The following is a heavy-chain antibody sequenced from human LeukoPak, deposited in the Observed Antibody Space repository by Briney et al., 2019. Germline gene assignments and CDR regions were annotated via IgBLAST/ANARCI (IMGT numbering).Heavy chain of an antibody. CDR2: IRNSGSTI. CDR1: GFTFSSYE. D-gene: IGHD6-6*01. V-gene: IGHV3-48*03. J-gene: IGHJ6*03. CDR3: ASDSSSSDYHYYMYV. Sequence: GGSLRLSCAASGFTFSSYEMNWVRRARGKGLEWVSCIRNSGSTIYYADSVKGRFTTSRDNAKNSLYLQMNSLRAEDTAVYYCASDSSSSDYHYYMYVWGKGTTVTVSS.